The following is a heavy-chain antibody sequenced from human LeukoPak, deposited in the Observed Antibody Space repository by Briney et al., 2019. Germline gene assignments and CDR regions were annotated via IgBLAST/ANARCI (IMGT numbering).Heavy chain of an antibody. D-gene: IGHD3-10*01. CDR3: ARQGRLWFGELLIPFDY. CDR2: IYTSGTT. CDR1: GGSISSFY. V-gene: IGHV4-4*07. Sequence: SETLSLTCSVSGGSISSFYCNWMRQPAGKGLEWIGRIYTSGTTTYNPSLKSRVTMSVDTSKNQFSLKLSSVTAADTAVYYCARQGRLWFGELLIPFDYWGQGTLVTVSS. J-gene: IGHJ4*02.